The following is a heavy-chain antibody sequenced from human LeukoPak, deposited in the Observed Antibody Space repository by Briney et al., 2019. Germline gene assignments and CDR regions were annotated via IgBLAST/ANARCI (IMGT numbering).Heavy chain of an antibody. D-gene: IGHD3-22*01. Sequence: GGSLRLSCAASGFTFSNAWMSWVRQAPGKGLEWVGRIKSKTDGGTTDYAAPVKGRFTISRDDSKNTLYLQMNSLKTEDTAVYYCTLLRRLQTTVYYYDSSGYLFDYWGQGTLVTVSS. V-gene: IGHV3-15*01. CDR2: IKSKTDGGTT. CDR3: TLLRRLQTTVYYYDSSGYLFDY. CDR1: GFTFSNAW. J-gene: IGHJ4*02.